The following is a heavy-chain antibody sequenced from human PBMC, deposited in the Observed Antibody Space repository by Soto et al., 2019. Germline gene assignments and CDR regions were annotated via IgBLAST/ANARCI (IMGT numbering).Heavy chain of an antibody. V-gene: IGHV4-4*02. CDR3: ARHRGPTGPNY. Sequence: PSETLSLTCVVFGGSMNNSDWWTWVRQTPGKGLEWIGSMYHSGNTYHNPSLKSRVTISVDTSKNQLSLNLRSVTAADTAVYYCARHRGPTGPNYWGQGTLVTVSS. CDR2: MYHSGNT. J-gene: IGHJ4*02. CDR1: GGSMNNSDW. D-gene: IGHD3-10*01.